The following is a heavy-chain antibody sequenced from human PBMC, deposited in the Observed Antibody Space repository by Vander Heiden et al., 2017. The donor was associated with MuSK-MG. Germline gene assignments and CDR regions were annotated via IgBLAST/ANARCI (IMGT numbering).Heavy chain of an antibody. CDR3: TTGIERGGAGAWDCDL. D-gene: IGHD2-21*01. J-gene: IGHJ2*01. Sequence: LVESVGHLVRPGGSRRLCCAASGVDSNNARMSWVSHTAGKWQGWVGRIKRKSDGGTADYAAPVKDRFTISRDDSNNTLYLQMSSLKTEDTAGYYWTTGIERGGAGAWDCDLWGRGTLGTVSS. CDR1: GVDSNNAR. CDR2: IKRKSDGGTA. V-gene: IGHV3-15*05.